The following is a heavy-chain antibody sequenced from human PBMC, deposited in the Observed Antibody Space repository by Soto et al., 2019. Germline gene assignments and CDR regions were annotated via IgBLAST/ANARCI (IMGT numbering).Heavy chain of an antibody. J-gene: IGHJ2*01. V-gene: IGHV4-30-4*01. CDR1: GGSINNDDFY. CDR3: ARMSYYYDRWYFDL. CDR2: VYYSGSS. Sequence: SETLSLTCSVSGGSINNDDFYWSWLRQTPGKGLQWIGYVYYSGSSDCIPSLKSRLSMSIDKSKNQFTLKLSSVTAADTAIYYCARMSYYYDRWYFDLWGRGTLVTVSS. D-gene: IGHD3-22*01.